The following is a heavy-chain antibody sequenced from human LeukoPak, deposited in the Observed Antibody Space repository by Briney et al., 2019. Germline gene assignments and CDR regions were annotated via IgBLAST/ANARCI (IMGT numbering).Heavy chain of an antibody. CDR3: ANPPTVTKTRFDS. CDR2: INGSGGTT. CDR1: GFTVSSYA. V-gene: IGHV3-23*01. D-gene: IGHD4-17*01. Sequence: GGSLRLSCAASGFTVSSYAMSWVRQAPGKGLEWVSDINGSGGTTYYADSVKGRFTISRDNSKNTLYLQMNSLRAEDTAVYYRANPPTVTKTRFDSWGQGTLVTVSS. J-gene: IGHJ5*01.